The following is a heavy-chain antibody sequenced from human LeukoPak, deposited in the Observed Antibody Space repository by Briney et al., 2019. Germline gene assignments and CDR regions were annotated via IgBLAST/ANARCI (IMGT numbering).Heavy chain of an antibody. CDR2: IIGGAGST. J-gene: IGHJ4*02. D-gene: IGHD2-2*01. Sequence: GGSLRLSCAASGFTFSSYSMSWVRQAPGKGLEWVSGIIGGAGSTYYADSVRGRFTISGDNSKNTLYLQMNSLRADDTAVYYCAHGTMYQLDSWGQGTLVTVSS. V-gene: IGHV3-23*01. CDR3: AHGTMYQLDS. CDR1: GFTFSSYS.